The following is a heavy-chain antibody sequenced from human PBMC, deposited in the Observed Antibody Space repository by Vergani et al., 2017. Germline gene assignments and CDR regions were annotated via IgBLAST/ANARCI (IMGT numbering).Heavy chain of an antibody. D-gene: IGHD3-3*01. CDR2: ISYSGST. CDR1: GGSISSGDYY. CDR3: ARSSTXYDFWSGHYFPFDY. Sequence: QVQLQESGPGLVKPSQTLSLTCTVSGGSISSGDYYWSWIRQPPGKGLEWIGYISYSGSTYYNPSLKSRVTISVDTSKKQFSLKLSSVTAADTAVYYCARSSTXYDFWSGHYFPFDYWGQGTLVTVSP. J-gene: IGHJ4*02. V-gene: IGHV4-30-4*01.